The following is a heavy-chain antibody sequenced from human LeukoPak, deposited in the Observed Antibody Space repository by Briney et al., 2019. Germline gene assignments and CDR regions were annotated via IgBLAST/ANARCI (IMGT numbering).Heavy chain of an antibody. CDR1: GYTFTGYY. Sequence: ASVKVSCKASGYTFTGYYMHWVRQAPGQGLEWMGWINPNSGGTNYAQKFQGWVTMTRDTSISTAYMELSRLRSDDTAVYYCARGLKSVIAAAGTPYYYYGMDVWGQGTTVTVSS. D-gene: IGHD6-13*01. J-gene: IGHJ6*02. CDR2: INPNSGGT. V-gene: IGHV1-2*04. CDR3: ARGLKSVIAAAGTPYYYYGMDV.